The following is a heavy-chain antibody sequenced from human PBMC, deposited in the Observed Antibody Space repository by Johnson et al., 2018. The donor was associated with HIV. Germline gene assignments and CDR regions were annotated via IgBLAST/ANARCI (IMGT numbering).Heavy chain of an antibody. D-gene: IGHD6-13*01. CDR3: AKDVSSSSWFFAFDI. Sequence: LLVESGGGLVQPGRSLRLSCAASGFTFDDYAMHWVRQAPGKGLAWVSGISWNSGSIGYADSVKGRFTISRDNAKNSLYLQMNSLRAEDTALYYCAKDVSSSSWFFAFDIWGQGTMVTVSS. CDR2: ISWNSGSI. V-gene: IGHV3-9*01. J-gene: IGHJ3*02. CDR1: GFTFDDYA.